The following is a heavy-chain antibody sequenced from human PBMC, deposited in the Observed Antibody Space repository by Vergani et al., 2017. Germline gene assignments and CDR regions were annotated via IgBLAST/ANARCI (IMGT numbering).Heavy chain of an antibody. CDR1: GFTFRSYS. J-gene: IGHJ4*02. V-gene: IGHV3-48*04. D-gene: IGHD3-3*01. CDR2: ISSSSSTI. Sequence: EVQLVESGGGLVQPGGSLRLSCAASGFTFRSYSMNWVRQAPGKGLEWVSYISSSSSTIYYADSVKGRFTISRDNAKNSLYLQMNSLRAEDTAVYYCARDPGQEVIFGVVIKDSTIDYWGQGTLVTVSS. CDR3: ARDPGQEVIFGVVIKDSTIDY.